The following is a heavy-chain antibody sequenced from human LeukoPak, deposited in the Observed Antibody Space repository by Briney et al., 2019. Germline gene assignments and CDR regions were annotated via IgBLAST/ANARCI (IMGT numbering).Heavy chain of an antibody. Sequence: ASVKVSCKASGYTFTGYYMHWVPQAPGQGLEWMGWINPNSGGTNYAQKFQGRVTMTRDTSISTAYMELSRLRSDDTAVYYCAGLVGGYSNSYFDYWGQGTLVTVSS. J-gene: IGHJ4*02. CDR2: INPNSGGT. D-gene: IGHD4-11*01. V-gene: IGHV1-2*02. CDR3: AGLVGGYSNSYFDY. CDR1: GYTFTGYY.